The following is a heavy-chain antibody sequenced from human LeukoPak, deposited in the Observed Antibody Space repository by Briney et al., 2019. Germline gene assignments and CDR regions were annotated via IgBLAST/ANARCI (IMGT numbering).Heavy chain of an antibody. D-gene: IGHD2-2*02. CDR1: GGSISSYY. V-gene: IGHV4-4*07. CDR2: IYTSGST. CDR3: ARGTYCSSTSCYTFDY. J-gene: IGHJ4*02. Sequence: SETLSLTCTVSGGSISSYYWSWIRQPAGKGLEWIGRIYTSGSTNYNPSLKSRVTMSVDTSKNQFSLKLSSATAADTAVYYCARGTYCSSTSCYTFDYWGQGTLVTVSS.